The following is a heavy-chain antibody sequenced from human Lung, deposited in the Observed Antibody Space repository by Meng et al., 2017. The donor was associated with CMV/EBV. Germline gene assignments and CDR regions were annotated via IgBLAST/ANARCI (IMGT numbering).Heavy chain of an antibody. CDR3: LRRSGGSV. V-gene: IGHV4-4*02. CDR2: IPHRGSS. Sequence: QVQLCEAGPASVQPAEPLSLNCAVSGDSISNHNWWAWVRQPPGKGLELIGEIPHRGSSAYNPSLKSRVSMSIDKSKNQFSLKLTSVTAADTAVYHCLRRSGGSVWGQGTLVTVSS. D-gene: IGHD3-10*01. J-gene: IGHJ1*01. CDR1: GDSISNHNW.